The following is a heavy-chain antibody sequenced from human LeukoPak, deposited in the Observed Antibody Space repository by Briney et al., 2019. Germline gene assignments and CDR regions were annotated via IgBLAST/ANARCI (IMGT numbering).Heavy chain of an antibody. CDR1: GFTFSSYW. Sequence: GGSLRLSCAASGFTFSSYWMGWVRQAPGKRLEWVANMNIDGSEKYYADSVKGRSTIFRDNAKNTLYLQMNSLRAEDTAVYYCVRDLGGRSGHWGQGTLVTVSS. V-gene: IGHV3-7*01. CDR3: VRDLGGRSGH. CDR2: MNIDGSEK. D-gene: IGHD1-26*01. J-gene: IGHJ4*02.